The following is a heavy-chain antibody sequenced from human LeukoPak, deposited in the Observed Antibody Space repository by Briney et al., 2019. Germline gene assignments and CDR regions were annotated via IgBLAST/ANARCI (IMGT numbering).Heavy chain of an antibody. D-gene: IGHD3-10*01. J-gene: IGHJ6*02. CDR2: INSDGSST. V-gene: IGHV3-74*01. CDR3: ARETGSGYGMDV. Sequence: PGGSLRLSCVGSGFTFSSYWMHWVRQAPGKGLVWVSRINSDGSSTSYADSVKGRFTISRDNAKNTLCLQMNSLRAEDTAVYYCARETGSGYGMDVWGQGTTVTVSS. CDR1: GFTFSSYW.